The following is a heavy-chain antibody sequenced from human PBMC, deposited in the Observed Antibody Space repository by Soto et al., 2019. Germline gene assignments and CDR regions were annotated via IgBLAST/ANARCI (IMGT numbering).Heavy chain of an antibody. J-gene: IGHJ4*02. CDR1: GGSISSYY. V-gene: IGHV4-59*01. Sequence: QVQPQESGPGLVKPSETLSLTCTVSGGSISSYYWSWIRQPPGKGLEWIGFIFYSGSTSYSPSLKSRVTISIDTSENQFSLKLSSVTAADTAVYYCASMIGDPVLSFDSWGQGTLVAVSS. D-gene: IGHD3-10*02. CDR2: IFYSGST. CDR3: ASMIGDPVLSFDS.